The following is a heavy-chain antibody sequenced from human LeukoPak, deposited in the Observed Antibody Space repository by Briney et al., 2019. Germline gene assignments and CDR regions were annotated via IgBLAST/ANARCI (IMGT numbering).Heavy chain of an antibody. Sequence: GGSLRLSCAASGLTFSNFGMSGVREAPGKGLEWVSTISRNSRIYYADSVKGRFTISRDNAKDSLYLQLNSLRAEDTAVYYCARDSSGWSRDYWGQGTLVTVSS. D-gene: IGHD6-19*01. V-gene: IGHV3-69-1*01. J-gene: IGHJ4*02. CDR3: ARDSSGWSRDY. CDR1: GLTFSNFG. CDR2: ISRNSRI.